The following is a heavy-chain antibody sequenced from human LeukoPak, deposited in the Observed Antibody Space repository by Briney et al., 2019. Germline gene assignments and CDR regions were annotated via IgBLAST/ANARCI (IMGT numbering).Heavy chain of an antibody. CDR2: ISAYNGNT. Sequence: GASVKVSCKASGYTFTSYDINWVRQAPGQGLEWMGWISAYNGNTNYAQKLQGRVTMTTDTSTSTAYMEPTSLRSGDTAVYYCATEGGLGLGENWFDPWGQGTLVTVSS. CDR3: ATEGGLGLGENWFDP. V-gene: IGHV1-18*01. D-gene: IGHD3/OR15-3a*01. CDR1: GYTFTSYD. J-gene: IGHJ5*02.